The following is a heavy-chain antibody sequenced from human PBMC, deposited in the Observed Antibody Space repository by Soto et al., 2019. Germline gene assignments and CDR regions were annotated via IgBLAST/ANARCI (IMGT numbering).Heavy chain of an antibody. CDR2: ISSSSSYI. CDR3: AKLVQHAEAVLYNEWYAP. Sequence: PVRSLRLSCAASGFPFSDYYMSCIRQAPGKGLEWVSSISSSSSYIYYADSVKGRFTISRDNSRNTLHLEMSKLGPDDTAVYYCAKLVQHAEAVLYNEWYAPWGQGTPVTVSS. D-gene: IGHD3-3*01. J-gene: IGHJ5*02. CDR1: GFPFSDYY. V-gene: IGHV3-11*06.